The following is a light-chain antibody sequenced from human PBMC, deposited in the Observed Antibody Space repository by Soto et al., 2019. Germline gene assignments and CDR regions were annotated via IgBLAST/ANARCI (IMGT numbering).Light chain of an antibody. J-gene: IGKJ1*01. CDR3: QEYKSYSWT. CDR1: QTIGRR. CDR2: DAS. V-gene: IGKV1-5*01. Sequence: IQMTQSPSTLSASVGDRVTITCWASQTIGRRLAWYQQKPGKAPKLLIYDASNLESGVPSRVSGSGSGTEFTLTIDSLQPDDFATYYCQEYKSYSWTFGQGTKVEV.